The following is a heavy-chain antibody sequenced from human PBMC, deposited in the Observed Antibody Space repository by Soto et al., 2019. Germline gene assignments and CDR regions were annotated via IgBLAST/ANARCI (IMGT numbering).Heavy chain of an antibody. J-gene: IGHJ5*02. CDR2: IYYSGST. D-gene: IGHD5-12*01. CDR3: AKGRGYDYSGWFDP. CDR1: GDAVTSYY. Sequence: QVQLQESGPGLVKPSETLSLTCTVSGDAVTSYYWTWIRRPPGKGLEWIGYIYYSGSTVYNPSLDSRVTISIDTSTHQFSLTLSSVTAAATAVYYCAKGRGYDYSGWFDPWGQGTLVTVSS. V-gene: IGHV4-59*02.